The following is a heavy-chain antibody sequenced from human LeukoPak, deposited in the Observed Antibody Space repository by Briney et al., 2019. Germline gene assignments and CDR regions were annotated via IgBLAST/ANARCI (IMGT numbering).Heavy chain of an antibody. Sequence: GRSLRLSCAASGFTFSSHGFHWVRQAPGEGLEWVAAIWFDGSKQCYADSVKGRFTVSRDDSKNTLYLQMNSLRADDTAVYYCARDPQSSMDVWGQGTTVTVSS. V-gene: IGHV3-33*01. CDR1: GFTFSSHG. CDR3: ARDPQSSMDV. CDR2: IWFDGSKQ. J-gene: IGHJ6*02.